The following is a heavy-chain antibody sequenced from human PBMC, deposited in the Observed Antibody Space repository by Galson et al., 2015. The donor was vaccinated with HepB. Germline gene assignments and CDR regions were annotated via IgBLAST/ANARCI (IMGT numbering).Heavy chain of an antibody. J-gene: IGHJ5*02. V-gene: IGHV3-30-3*01. CDR2: ISYDGSIK. CDR3: AKDLIWFGEARYNWFDP. CDR1: GFTFSSYA. Sequence: SLRLSCAASGFTFSSYAMHWVRQAPGKGLEWVAVISYDGSIKYYADSVKGRFTISRDNSKNTLYLQMNSLRAEDTAVYYCAKDLIWFGEARYNWFDPWGQGTLVTVSS. D-gene: IGHD3-10*01.